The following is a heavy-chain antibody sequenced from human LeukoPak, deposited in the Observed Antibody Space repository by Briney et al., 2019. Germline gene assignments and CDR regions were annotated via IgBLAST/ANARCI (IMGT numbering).Heavy chain of an antibody. D-gene: IGHD3-16*02. CDR3: AKDIMITFGGVIAAAYDY. CDR2: ISGSGGST. CDR1: GFTFSSYA. J-gene: IGHJ4*02. Sequence: GGSLRLSCAASGFTFSSYAMSWVRQAPGKGLEWVSAISGSGGSTYYADSVKGRFTISRDNSKSTLYLQMNSLRAEDTAVYYCAKDIMITFGGVIAAAYDYWGQGTLVTVSS. V-gene: IGHV3-23*01.